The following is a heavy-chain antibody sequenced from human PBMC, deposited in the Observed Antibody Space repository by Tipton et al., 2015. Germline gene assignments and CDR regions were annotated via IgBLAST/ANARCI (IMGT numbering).Heavy chain of an antibody. CDR3: ARARGRHGGLFDS. D-gene: IGHD4-23*01. Sequence: TLSLTCTVSSDSINKYYWSWIRQPPGKELQWIGYIHYSRGTNYNPSLESRVSMSVDTSKTQFSLEMRSVTATDTAVYYCARARGRHGGLFDSWGQGTLVTVSS. J-gene: IGHJ4*02. CDR2: IHYSRGT. CDR1: SDSINKYY. V-gene: IGHV4-59*01.